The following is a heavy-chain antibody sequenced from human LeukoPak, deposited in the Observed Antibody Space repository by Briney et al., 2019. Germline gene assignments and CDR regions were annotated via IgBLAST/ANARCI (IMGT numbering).Heavy chain of an antibody. D-gene: IGHD5-24*01. Sequence: PGGSLRLSCAASGFTFSSYAMSWVRQAPGKGLEWVSAISGSGGSTYYADSVKGRFTISRDNSKNTLYLQMNSLRAEDTAVYYCAKDQEMATIEGSPNDYWGQGTLVTVSS. V-gene: IGHV3-23*01. CDR2: ISGSGGST. J-gene: IGHJ4*02. CDR1: GFTFSSYA. CDR3: AKDQEMATIEGSPNDY.